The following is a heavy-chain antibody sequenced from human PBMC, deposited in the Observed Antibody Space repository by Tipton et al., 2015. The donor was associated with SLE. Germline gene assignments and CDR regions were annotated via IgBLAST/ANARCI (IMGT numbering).Heavy chain of an antibody. CDR3: TRDVEFSTVSIFGVLP. Sequence: TLSLTCTVSGGSIRSSNYYWAWIRQPPGKGLEWIGSIYHTGSTHYNPSLRSRVTISTDTSKNQFFLRLTTLTDADTAIYYCTRDVEFSTVSIFGVLPWGHGLQVTVSS. CDR1: GGSIRSSNYY. V-gene: IGHV4-39*07. D-gene: IGHD3-3*01. CDR2: IYHTGST. J-gene: IGHJ4*01.